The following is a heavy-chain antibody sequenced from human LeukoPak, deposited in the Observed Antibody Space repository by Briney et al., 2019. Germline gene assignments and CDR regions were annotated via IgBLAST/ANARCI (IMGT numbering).Heavy chain of an antibody. V-gene: IGHV3-30*02. J-gene: IGHJ4*02. CDR3: AKSGSWYYDSSGYYDY. CDR2: IRYDGSNK. Sequence: PGGSLRLSCAASGFTFNSYAMIWVRQAPGKGLEWVAFIRYDGSNKYYADSVKGRFTISRDNSKNTLYLQMNSLRAEDTAVYYCAKSGSWYYDSSGYYDYWGQGTLVTVSS. D-gene: IGHD3-22*01. CDR1: GFTFNSYA.